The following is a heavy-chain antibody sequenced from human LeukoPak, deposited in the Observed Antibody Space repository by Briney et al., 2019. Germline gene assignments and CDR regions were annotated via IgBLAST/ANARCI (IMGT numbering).Heavy chain of an antibody. CDR2: IHTSGST. J-gene: IGHJ5*02. D-gene: IGHD6-13*01. CDR1: GDSISSGSYY. V-gene: IGHV4-61*02. Sequence: SETLSLSCTVSGDSISSGSYYWSWTRQPAGKGLEWIGRIHTSGSTDYDPSLKSRVTISMDTSKNQFSLKLSSVTAADTAVYYCARGVAAAGTFWFDPWGQGTLVTVSS. CDR3: ARGVAAAGTFWFDP.